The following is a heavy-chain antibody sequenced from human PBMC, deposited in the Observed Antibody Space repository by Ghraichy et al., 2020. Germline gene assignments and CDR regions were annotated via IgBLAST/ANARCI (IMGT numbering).Heavy chain of an antibody. J-gene: IGHJ4*02. Sequence: ESLNISCAVFGGSISAYYWSWIRQPPGKGLEWIGYIYYIGTTNYNPSLESRVTISVDTSNNQFSLKLTSVTAADTAVYYCARGTYGGLEDFWGQGTLVTVSS. CDR2: IYYIGTT. CDR3: ARGTYGGLEDF. CDR1: GGSISAYY. V-gene: IGHV4-59*01. D-gene: IGHD1-1*01.